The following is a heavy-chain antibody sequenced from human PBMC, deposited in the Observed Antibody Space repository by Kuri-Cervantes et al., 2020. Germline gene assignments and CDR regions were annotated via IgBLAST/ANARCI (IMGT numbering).Heavy chain of an antibody. CDR1: GYTFTSYY. J-gene: IGHJ6*02. V-gene: IGHV1-46*01. CDR3: AREGITIFGVVSPTNYYYYGMDV. CDR2: INPSGGST. Sequence: ASVKVSCKASGYTFTSYYMHWVRQAPGQGLEWMGIINPSGGSTSYAQKFQGRVTMTRDTSTSTVYMELSSLRSEDTAVYYCAREGITIFGVVSPTNYYYYGMDVWGQGTTVTFSS. D-gene: IGHD3-3*01.